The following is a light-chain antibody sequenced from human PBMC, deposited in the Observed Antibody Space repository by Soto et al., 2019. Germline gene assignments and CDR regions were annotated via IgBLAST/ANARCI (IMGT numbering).Light chain of an antibody. CDR3: QHRRDWPLT. CDR1: QSRNSY. CDR2: DAS. J-gene: IGKJ4*01. Sequence: EIVFTQSPATLSLSPGERATLACRASQSRNSYLAWFQQKPGQAPRLLIYDASNRATGIPARFRGSGSGTDLTLSISRLEPEDFAVYYCQHRRDWPLTYGGGTKVEIK. V-gene: IGKV3-11*01.